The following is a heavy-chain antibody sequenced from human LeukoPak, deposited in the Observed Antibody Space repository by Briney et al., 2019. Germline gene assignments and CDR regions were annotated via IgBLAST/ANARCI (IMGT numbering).Heavy chain of an antibody. D-gene: IGHD3-22*01. V-gene: IGHV3-48*02. CDR3: ASDFYDSSGYSHDY. CDR2: ISSSSSSI. J-gene: IGHJ4*02. Sequence: PGGSLRLSCAATGFTFNSYSMNWVRQAPGKGLEWVSYISSSSSSIYYADSVKGRFTISRDNAKNSLYLQMNSLRDEDTAVYYCASDFYDSSGYSHDYWGQGTLVTVSS. CDR1: GFTFNSYS.